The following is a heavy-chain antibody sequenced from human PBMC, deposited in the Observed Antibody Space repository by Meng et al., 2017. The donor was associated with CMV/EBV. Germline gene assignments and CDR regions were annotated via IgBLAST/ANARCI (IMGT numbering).Heavy chain of an antibody. CDR1: GFTFDDYG. D-gene: IGHD3-22*01. CDR3: ARDRGYYDSSGYYPVLDYYYGMDV. V-gene: IGHV3-20*01. J-gene: IGHJ6*02. Sequence: GESLKISCAASGFTFDDYGMSWVRQAPGKGLEWVSGINWHGGSTGYGDSVKGRFTISRDNAKNSLYLQMNSLSAEDTALYHCARDRGYYDSSGYYPVLDYYYGMDVWGQGTTVTVSS. CDR2: INWHGGST.